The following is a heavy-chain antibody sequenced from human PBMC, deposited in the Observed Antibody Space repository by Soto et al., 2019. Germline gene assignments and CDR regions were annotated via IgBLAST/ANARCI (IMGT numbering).Heavy chain of an antibody. J-gene: IGHJ5*02. D-gene: IGHD2-2*01. Sequence: GESLQISCKGSGYSFTSYWIGWVRQMPGKGLEWMGIIYPGDSDTRYSPSFQGQVTISADKSISTAYLQWSSLKASDTTMYYCARSVSVVVVPAAIPFWFDPWGQGTLVTVSS. CDR2: IYPGDSDT. V-gene: IGHV5-51*01. CDR3: ARSVSVVVVPAAIPFWFDP. CDR1: GYSFTSYW.